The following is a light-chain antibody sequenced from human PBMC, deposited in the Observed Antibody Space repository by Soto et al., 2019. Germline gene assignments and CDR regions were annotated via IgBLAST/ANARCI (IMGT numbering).Light chain of an antibody. CDR1: SSDVGSYNL. CDR3: STYTSSNSSI. J-gene: IGLJ2*01. V-gene: IGLV2-23*02. CDR2: EVS. Sequence: QSVLTQPASVSGSPGQSITISCTGTSSDVGSYNLVSWYQQRPGKAPKLMIYEVSKRPSGVSTRFSGSKSGNTASLTISGLQAVDEADYFCSTYTSSNSSIFCGAPKVTVL.